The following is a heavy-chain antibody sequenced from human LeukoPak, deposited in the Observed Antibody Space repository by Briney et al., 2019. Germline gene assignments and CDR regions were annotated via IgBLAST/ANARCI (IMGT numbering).Heavy chain of an antibody. CDR2: ISAYNGNT. CDR3: ARDLTKGAKYYYDSSGYIGFDY. D-gene: IGHD3-22*01. CDR1: GYTFTSYG. J-gene: IGHJ4*02. Sequence: ASVKVSCKASGYTFTSYGISWVRQAPGQGLEWMGWISAYNGNTNYAQKLQGRVTMTTDTSTSTAYMELRSLRSDDTAVYYCARDLTKGAKYYYDSSGYIGFDYWGQGTLVTVSS. V-gene: IGHV1-18*01.